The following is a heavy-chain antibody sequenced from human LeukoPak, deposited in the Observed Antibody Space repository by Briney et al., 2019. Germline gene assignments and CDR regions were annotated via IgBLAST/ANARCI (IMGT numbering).Heavy chain of an antibody. Sequence: SETLSLTCAVYGGSFSGYYWSWIRQPPGKGLEWIGEIYHSGSTNYNPSLKSRVTISVDKSKNQFSLKLSSVTAADTAVYYCAGYDLVLPNWFDPWGQGTLVTVSS. CDR3: AGYDLVLPNWFDP. V-gene: IGHV4-34*01. D-gene: IGHD3-3*01. CDR2: IYHSGST. CDR1: GGSFSGYY. J-gene: IGHJ5*02.